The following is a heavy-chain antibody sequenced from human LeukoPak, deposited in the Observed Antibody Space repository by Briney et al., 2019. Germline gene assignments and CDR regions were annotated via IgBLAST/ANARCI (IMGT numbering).Heavy chain of an antibody. CDR1: GYSISSGYY. D-gene: IGHD3-10*01. Sequence: PSETLSLTCTVSGYSISSGYYWGWIRQPPGKGLEWIGSIYYSGSTYYNPSLKSRVTISVDTSKNQFSLKLSSVTAADTAVYYCARDGMVRGVQPTNWFDPWGQGTLVTVSS. J-gene: IGHJ5*02. CDR3: ARDGMVRGVQPTNWFDP. CDR2: IYYSGST. V-gene: IGHV4-38-2*02.